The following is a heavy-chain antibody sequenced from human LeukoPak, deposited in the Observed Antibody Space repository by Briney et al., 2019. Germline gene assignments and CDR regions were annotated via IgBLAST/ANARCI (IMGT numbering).Heavy chain of an antibody. D-gene: IGHD3-16*01. J-gene: IGHJ4*02. V-gene: IGHV3-74*01. CDR2: INSDGSST. CDR3: AARSPASFAYDY. Sequence: QPGGSLRLSCAASGFTFSTYWMVWVRQLPGKGLVWVSRINSDGSSTTYADSVKGRFTVSRDNAKNTLYLQMNSLRAEDTAVYYCAARSPASFAYDYWGQGTLVTVSS. CDR1: GFTFSTYW.